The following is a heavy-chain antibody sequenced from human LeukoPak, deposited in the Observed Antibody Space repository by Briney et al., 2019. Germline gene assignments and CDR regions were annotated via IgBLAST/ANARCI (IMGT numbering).Heavy chain of an antibody. V-gene: IGHV3-33*01. CDR3: ARVHYYDGSGYSAVLDY. CDR2: IWYDGSNE. J-gene: IGHJ4*02. D-gene: IGHD3-22*01. CDR1: GFTFSNYG. Sequence: QPGRSLSLSCAASGFTFSNYGMHWVRQAPGKGLEWVAVIWYDGSNEHYVDSVKGRFTISRDNSKNTLSLQMNSLRAEDTAVYYCARVHYYDGSGYSAVLDYWGQGSLVTVSS.